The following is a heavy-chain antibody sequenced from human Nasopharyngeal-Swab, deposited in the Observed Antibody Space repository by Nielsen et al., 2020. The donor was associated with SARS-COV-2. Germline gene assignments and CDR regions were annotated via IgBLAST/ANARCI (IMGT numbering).Heavy chain of an antibody. D-gene: IGHD3-22*01. Sequence: SETLSLTCTVSGGSISSSSYYWGWIRQPPGKGLEWIGSIYYSGSTYYNPSLKSRVTISVDTSKNQFSLKLSSVTAADTAVYYCASRTSLSYDSSGYYGNWFDPWGQGTLVTVSS. V-gene: IGHV4-39*01. CDR1: GGSISSSSYY. CDR3: ASRTSLSYDSSGYYGNWFDP. CDR2: IYYSGST. J-gene: IGHJ5*02.